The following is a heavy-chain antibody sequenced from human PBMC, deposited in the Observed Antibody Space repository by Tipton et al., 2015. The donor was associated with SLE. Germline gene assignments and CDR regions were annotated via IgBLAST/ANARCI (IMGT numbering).Heavy chain of an antibody. V-gene: IGHV4-39*01. CDR1: GVSVGSSFYY. D-gene: IGHD3-10*01. Sequence: LRLSCTVSGVSVGSSFYYWGWIRQSPEKGLEWIGSTHYSGTTYYNPSLESRVTMSMDTSKNEFSLNLRSVTATDTAVYYCARLSPLWFGEYTEYWGQGTLVTVTS. J-gene: IGHJ4*02. CDR3: ARLSPLWFGEYTEY. CDR2: THYSGTT.